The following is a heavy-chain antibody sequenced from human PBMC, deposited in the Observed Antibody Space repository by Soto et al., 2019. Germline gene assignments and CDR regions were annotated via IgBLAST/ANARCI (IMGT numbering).Heavy chain of an antibody. CDR1: GGPISSYH. CDR2: IHSSGIT. Sequence: PSETLSLTCTVGGGPISSYHLNWFRHPAGKGLEWFGRIHSSGITSYNPSLKSRVTMSLDKSNNQFSLKLSSVTAADTAVYYCAKHPSSYYFFYGFNVWGHGTTVIV. J-gene: IGHJ6*02. V-gene: IGHV4-4*07. D-gene: IGHD3-16*02. CDR3: AKHPSSYYFFYGFNV.